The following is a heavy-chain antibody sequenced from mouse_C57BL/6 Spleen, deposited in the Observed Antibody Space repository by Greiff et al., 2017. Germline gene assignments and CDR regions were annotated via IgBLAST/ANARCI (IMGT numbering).Heavy chain of an antibody. V-gene: IGHV5-17*01. D-gene: IGHD2-4*01. CDR2: ISSGSSTI. CDR1: GFTFSDYG. Sequence: EVKVVESGGGLVKPGGSLKLSCAASGFTFSDYGMHWVRQAPEKGLEWVAYISSGSSTIYYADTVKGRFTISRDNAKNTLFLQMTSLRSEDTAMYYCARGEYYDYDRGAWFAYWGQGTLVTVSA. CDR3: ARGEYYDYDRGAWFAY. J-gene: IGHJ3*01.